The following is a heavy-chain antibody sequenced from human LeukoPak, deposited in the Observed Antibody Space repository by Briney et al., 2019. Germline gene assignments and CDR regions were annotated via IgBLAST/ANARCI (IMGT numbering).Heavy chain of an antibody. CDR3: ARAEYSSGDDY. D-gene: IGHD6-19*01. CDR1: GSTFSDYY. J-gene: IGHJ4*02. Sequence: GGSLRLSCAASGSTFSDYYMSWIRQAPGKGLEWVSYISSSGSTICYADSVKGRFTISRDNAKNSLYLQMNSLRAEDTAVYYCARAEYSSGDDYWGQGTLVTVSS. CDR2: ISSSGSTI. V-gene: IGHV3-11*01.